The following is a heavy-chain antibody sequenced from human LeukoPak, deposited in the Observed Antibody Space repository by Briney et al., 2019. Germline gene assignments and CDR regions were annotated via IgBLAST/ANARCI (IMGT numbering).Heavy chain of an antibody. CDR2: ISSSSNYI. V-gene: IGHV3-21*01. Sequence: SGGSLRLSCAASGFTFSIYSMNWVRQAPGKGLEWVSSISSSSNYIYYADSVKGRFTISRDNAKNSLYLQMNSLRAEDTAVYYCARSYCSGGSCSHFDYRGQGTLVTVSS. J-gene: IGHJ4*02. D-gene: IGHD2-15*01. CDR1: GFTFSIYS. CDR3: ARSYCSGGSCSHFDY.